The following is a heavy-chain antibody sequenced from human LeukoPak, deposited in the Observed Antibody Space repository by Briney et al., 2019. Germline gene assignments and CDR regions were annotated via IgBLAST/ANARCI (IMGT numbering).Heavy chain of an antibody. CDR2: ISSSSTYI. CDR1: AFTFSTYS. V-gene: IGHV3-21*04. Sequence: GGSLRLSCAASAFTFSTYSMNWVRQAPGKGLEWVSSISSSSTYIYYADSVKGRFTISRDNSKNTLFLQMNSLRAEDTAIYYCARTFRSGDGYKVGYFDYWGQGTLVTVSS. D-gene: IGHD5-24*01. CDR3: ARTFRSGDGYKVGYFDY. J-gene: IGHJ4*02.